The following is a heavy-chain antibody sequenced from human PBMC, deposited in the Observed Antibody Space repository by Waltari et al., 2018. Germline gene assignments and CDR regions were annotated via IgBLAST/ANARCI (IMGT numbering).Heavy chain of an antibody. CDR1: GFTFSSYW. CDR3: ARDQRDSGSRGGF. Sequence: EVQLVESGGGLVQPGGSLRLSCAASGFTFSSYWMSWVRRAPGKGLGWVDKIKEDGRERYYVDSGKGRFTISRDNAKNSRYQQMNGLRAEDTAVYYCARDQRDSGSRGGFWGQGTLVTVSS. D-gene: IGHD5-12*01. J-gene: IGHJ4*02. CDR2: IKEDGRER. V-gene: IGHV3-7*01.